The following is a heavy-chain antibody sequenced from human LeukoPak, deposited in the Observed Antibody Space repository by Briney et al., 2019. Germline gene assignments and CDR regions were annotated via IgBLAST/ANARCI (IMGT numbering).Heavy chain of an antibody. D-gene: IGHD6-19*01. CDR3: ARGIAVAGTRFFWFDP. V-gene: IGHV4-59*01. CDR1: GGSISSYY. CDR2: IYYSGST. J-gene: IGHJ5*02. Sequence: SETLSLTCTVSGGSISSYYWSWIRQPPGKGPEWIGYIYYSGSTNYNPSLKSRVTISVDTSKNQFSLKLSSVTAADTAVYYCARGIAVAGTRFFWFDPWGQGTLVTVSS.